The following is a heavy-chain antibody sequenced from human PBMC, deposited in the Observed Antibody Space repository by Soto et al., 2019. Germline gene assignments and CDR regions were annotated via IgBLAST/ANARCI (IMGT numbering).Heavy chain of an antibody. CDR1: GYNFTNYD. CDR2: MNPNSGGS. CDR3: ARGGYDILTGNPHFDY. D-gene: IGHD3-9*01. Sequence: ASVKVSCKASGYNFTNYDINWVRQATGQGLEWMGWMNPNSGGSAYAQKFQGRVSMTRNTSIGTAYMELSGLRSEDTAVYFCARGGYDILTGNPHFDYWGQGTLVTVSS. J-gene: IGHJ4*02. V-gene: IGHV1-8*01.